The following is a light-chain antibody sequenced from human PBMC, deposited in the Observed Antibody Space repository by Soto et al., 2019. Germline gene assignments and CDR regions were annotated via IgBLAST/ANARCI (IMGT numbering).Light chain of an antibody. CDR1: QSVGSNY. CDR2: GAS. Sequence: EIVLTQSPGTLSLSPGERATLSCRASQSVGSNYLAWYQQKPGQAPRLLIYGASSRATGIPDRFTGSGSGTDFNLTISRLEPEDSAVYSCQQYGTSPTFGQGTKLEIK. V-gene: IGKV3-20*01. CDR3: QQYGTSPT. J-gene: IGKJ2*01.